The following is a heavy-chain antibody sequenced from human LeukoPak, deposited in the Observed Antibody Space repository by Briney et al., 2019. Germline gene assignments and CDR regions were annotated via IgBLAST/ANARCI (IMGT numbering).Heavy chain of an antibody. CDR2: IKQDGSAK. V-gene: IGHV3-7*01. J-gene: IGHJ4*02. CDR3: ARDWEVPAATVDY. CDR1: GFTFSSYW. D-gene: IGHD2-2*01. Sequence: PGGSLRLSCAASGFTFSSYWMSWVRQAPGKGLEWVANIKQDGSAKYYVDSVKGRFTISRDNAKNSLYLQMNSLRAEDTAVYYRARDWEVPAATVDYWGQGTLVTVSS.